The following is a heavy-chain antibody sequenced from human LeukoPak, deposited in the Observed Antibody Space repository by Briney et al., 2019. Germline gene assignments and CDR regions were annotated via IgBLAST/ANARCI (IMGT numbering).Heavy chain of an antibody. J-gene: IGHJ5*02. CDR3: ARVFIDDYGDNSWFDP. V-gene: IGHV1-18*01. CDR1: GYTFTSYG. CDR2: ISAYNGNT. D-gene: IGHD4-17*01. Sequence: ASVKVSCKASGYTFTSYGISWVRQAPGQGLEWMGWISAYNGNTNYAQKLQGRVTMTTDTSASTAYMELRSLRSDDTAVYYCARVFIDDYGDNSWFDPWGQGTLVTVSS.